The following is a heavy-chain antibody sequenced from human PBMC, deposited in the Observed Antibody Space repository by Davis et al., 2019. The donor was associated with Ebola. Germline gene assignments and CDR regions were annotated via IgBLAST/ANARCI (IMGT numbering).Heavy chain of an antibody. D-gene: IGHD3-3*01. Sequence: GGSLRLSCAASGFTFSSYAMSWVRQAPGKGLEWVSAISGSGGSTYYADSVKGRFTISRDNSKNTLYLQMNSLRAEDTAVYYCAKPPLYYDFWSGYYGYWGQGTLVTVSS. CDR3: AKPPLYYDFWSGYYGY. J-gene: IGHJ4*02. CDR2: ISGSGGST. CDR1: GFTFSSYA. V-gene: IGHV3-23*01.